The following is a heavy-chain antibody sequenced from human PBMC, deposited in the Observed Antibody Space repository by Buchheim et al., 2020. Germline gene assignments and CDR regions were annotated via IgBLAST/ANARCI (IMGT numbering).Heavy chain of an antibody. Sequence: QLQLQESGPGLVKPSETLSLTCTVSGGSISNSSYYWGWIRQPPGKGLEWIGSIYYSGSTYYNPSLKSRVTISVDTSKNQFSLKLSSVTAADTAVYYCARDSVYDSSGYPHPYFDYWGQGTL. CDR2: IYYSGST. D-gene: IGHD3-22*01. V-gene: IGHV4-39*07. CDR1: GGSISNSSYY. J-gene: IGHJ4*02. CDR3: ARDSVYDSSGYPHPYFDY.